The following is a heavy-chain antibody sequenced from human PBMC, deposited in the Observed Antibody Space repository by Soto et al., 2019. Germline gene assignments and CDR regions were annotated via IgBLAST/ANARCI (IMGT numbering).Heavy chain of an antibody. CDR2: ITPFNGNT. CDR3: ARSHGGNSPGGMDV. D-gene: IGHD2-21*02. CDR1: GYTFTYRY. Sequence: GASVKVSCKASGYTFTYRYLHWVRQAPGQALEWMGWITPFNGNTNYAQKFQDRVTITRDRSMSTAYMELSSLRSEDTAMYYCARSHGGNSPGGMDVWGQGTTVTGSS. V-gene: IGHV1-45*02. J-gene: IGHJ6*02.